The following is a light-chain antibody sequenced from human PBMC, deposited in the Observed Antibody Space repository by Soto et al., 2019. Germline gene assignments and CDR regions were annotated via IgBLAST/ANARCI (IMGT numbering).Light chain of an antibody. J-gene: IGKJ3*01. V-gene: IGKV4-1*01. CDR3: QKYDSAPFT. CDR2: WAS. Sequence: DIVMTQSPDSLAVSLGERATINCKSSQSLLHSSNNQHFLAWYQQKPGQPPMLLIYWASTRESGVPDRFSGSGSGTDFTLTISSLQAEDVAVYYCQKYDSAPFTFGPGTRVEIK. CDR1: QSLLHSSNNQHF.